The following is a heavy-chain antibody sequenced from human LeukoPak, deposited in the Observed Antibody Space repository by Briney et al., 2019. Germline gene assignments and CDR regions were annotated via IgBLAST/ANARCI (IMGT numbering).Heavy chain of an antibody. V-gene: IGHV4-39*01. CDR3: ARHPTEDYDFWSGQNWFDP. CDR1: GGSISSSSYY. Sequence: SETLSLTCTVSGGSISSSSYYWGWIRQPPEKGLEWIGSIYYSGSTYYNPSLKSRVTISVDTSKNQFSLKLSSVTAADTAVYYCARHPTEDYDFWSGQNWFDPWGQGTLVTVSS. J-gene: IGHJ5*02. CDR2: IYYSGST. D-gene: IGHD3-3*01.